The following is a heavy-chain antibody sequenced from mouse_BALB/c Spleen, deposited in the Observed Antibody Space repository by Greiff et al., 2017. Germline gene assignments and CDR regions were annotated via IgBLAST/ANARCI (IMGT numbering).Heavy chain of an antibody. CDR3: ASAYRYDMDY. CDR1: GYTFTSYW. V-gene: IGHV1-7*01. Sequence: VQLQQSGAELAKPGASVKMSCKASGYTFTSYWMHWVKQRPGQGLEWIGYINPSTGYTEYNQKFKDKATLTADKSSSTAYMQLSSLTSEDSAVYYCASAYRYDMDYWGQGTSVTVSS. J-gene: IGHJ4*01. CDR2: INPSTGYT. D-gene: IGHD2-14*01.